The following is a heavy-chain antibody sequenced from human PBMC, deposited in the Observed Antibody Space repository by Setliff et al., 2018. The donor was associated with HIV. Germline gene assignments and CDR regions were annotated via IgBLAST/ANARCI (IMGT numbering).Heavy chain of an antibody. CDR1: GYTFTGYF. J-gene: IGHJ5*02. Sequence: ASVKVSCKASGYTFTGYFIHWVRQAPGQGLEWMGWISPHNGDTNIPQRFQGRVTMSTDTSTSTIYMDLTSLRSDDTAVYCSARCSCGRATCFASTYNWFEPWGQGTLVTVSS. D-gene: IGHD2-2*01. V-gene: IGHV1-18*04. CDR3: ARCSCGRATCFASTYNWFEP. CDR2: ISPHNGDT.